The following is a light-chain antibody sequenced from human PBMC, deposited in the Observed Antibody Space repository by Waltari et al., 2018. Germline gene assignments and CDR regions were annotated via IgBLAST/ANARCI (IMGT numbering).Light chain of an antibody. CDR3: ATWDDSLSGPRV. CDR1: TSNIGSNY. Sequence: QSVLTQPPSASGTPGQRVTISCSGSTSNIGSNYVYWYQQLPGTAPKLLIYRNNHRPSGVPDRFSGSKSATSASLAISGLRSGDEADYFCATWDDSLSGPRVFGGGTRLTV. V-gene: IGLV1-47*01. J-gene: IGLJ3*02. CDR2: RNN.